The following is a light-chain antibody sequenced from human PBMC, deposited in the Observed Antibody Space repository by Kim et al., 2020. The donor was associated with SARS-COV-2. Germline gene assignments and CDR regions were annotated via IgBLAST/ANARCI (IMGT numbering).Light chain of an antibody. CDR1: QSVSSN. CDR2: GAS. Sequence: EIVMTQSPATLSVSPGERATLSCRASQSVSSNLAWYQQKPGQAPRLLIYGASTRATGSPARFSGSGSGTEFTLTISSLQSEDFAVYYCQQYNNWSPFTFGHGTKVDIK. V-gene: IGKV3-15*01. J-gene: IGKJ3*01. CDR3: QQYNNWSPFT.